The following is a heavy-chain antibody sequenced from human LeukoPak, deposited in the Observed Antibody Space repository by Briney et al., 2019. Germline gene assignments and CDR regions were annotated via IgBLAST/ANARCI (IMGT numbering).Heavy chain of an antibody. CDR3: ARSGTTVTTWRY. CDR1: GGTFSSYA. CDR2: IIPILGIA. Sequence: SVKVSCKASGGTFSSYAISWVRQAPGQGLEWMGRIIPILGIANYAQKFQGRVTITADKSTSTAYMELSSLRSEDTAVYYCARSGTTVTTWRYWGQGTLVIVSS. V-gene: IGHV1-69*04. J-gene: IGHJ4*02. D-gene: IGHD4-17*01.